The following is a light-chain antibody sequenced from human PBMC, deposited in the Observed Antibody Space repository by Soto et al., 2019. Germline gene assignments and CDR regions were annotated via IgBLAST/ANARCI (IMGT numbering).Light chain of an antibody. Sequence: DIQMTQSPSSLSASVGDRVTITCRASQGIKNDLGWYQQKPGTAPKRLIYAASSLQSGVPSRFSGSGSGTQFTLTINSLQPEDLASYYCLQYNTFPWTFGQGTKVEIK. V-gene: IGKV1-17*01. CDR3: LQYNTFPWT. J-gene: IGKJ1*01. CDR2: AAS. CDR1: QGIKND.